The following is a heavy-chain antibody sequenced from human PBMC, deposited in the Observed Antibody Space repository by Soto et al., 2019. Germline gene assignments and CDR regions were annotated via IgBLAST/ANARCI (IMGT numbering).Heavy chain of an antibody. V-gene: IGHV3-66*01. D-gene: IGHD6-19*01. J-gene: IGHJ4*02. CDR3: ARSLEQWLVPSVY. CDR2: IYSGGST. Sequence: EVQLVESGGGLVQPGGSLRLSCAASGFTVSSNYMSWVRQAPGKGLAWVSVIYSGGSTYYADSVKGRFTISRDNSTNTLYLQMNSLRAGDTAVYYCARSLEQWLVPSVYWGQGTLVTVSS. CDR1: GFTVSSNY.